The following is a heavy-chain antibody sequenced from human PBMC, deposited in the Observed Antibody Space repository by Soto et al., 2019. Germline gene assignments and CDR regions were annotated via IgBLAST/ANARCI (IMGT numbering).Heavy chain of an antibody. V-gene: IGHV1-46*01. CDR2: INPSGGST. CDR1: GYTFTSYY. D-gene: IGHD3-22*01. J-gene: IGHJ6*02. CDR3: ARDQVYYYDSSGYPPYGMDV. Sequence: ASVKVSCKASGYTFTSYYMHWVRQAPGQGLEWRGIINPSGGSTSYAQKFQGRVTMTRDTSTSTVYMELSSLRSEDTAVYYCARDQVYYYDSSGYPPYGMDVWGQGTTVTLSS.